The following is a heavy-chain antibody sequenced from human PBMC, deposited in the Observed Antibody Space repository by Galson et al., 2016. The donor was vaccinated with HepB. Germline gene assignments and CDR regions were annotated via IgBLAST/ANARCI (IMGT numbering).Heavy chain of an antibody. J-gene: IGHJ4*02. D-gene: IGHD1-7*01. V-gene: IGHV1-18*01. CDR3: TRVGNYVPMFFVY. Sequence: SVKVSCKAFGGTFNSYIINWVRQAPGQGLEWMGWISAYKGDTNYAQSLQGRVTVTTDTSTSTAYMELRSLRSDDTAVYFWTRVGNYVPMFFVYFGQGTLVTVSS. CDR1: GGTFNSYI. CDR2: ISAYKGDT.